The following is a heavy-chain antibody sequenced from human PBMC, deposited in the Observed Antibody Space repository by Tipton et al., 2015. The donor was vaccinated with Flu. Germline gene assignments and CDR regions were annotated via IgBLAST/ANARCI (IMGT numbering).Heavy chain of an antibody. CDR3: ARDREEILTGSPRYYYGMDV. D-gene: IGHD3-9*01. J-gene: IGHJ6*02. CDR2: IYYSGST. CDR1: GGSISSYY. Sequence: TLSLTCTVSGGSISSYYWSWIRQPPGKGLEWIGYIYYSGSTNYNPSLKSRVTISVDTSKNQFSLKLSSVTAADTAVYYCARDREEILTGSPRYYYGMDVWGQGTTVTVSS. V-gene: IGHV4-59*01.